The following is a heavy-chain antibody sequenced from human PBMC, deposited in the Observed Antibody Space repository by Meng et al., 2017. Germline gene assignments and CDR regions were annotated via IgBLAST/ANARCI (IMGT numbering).Heavy chain of an antibody. J-gene: IGHJ4*02. CDR3: ARDRHRYSYGYGYYFDY. CDR2: IIPIFGTA. CDR1: GGTFSSYA. D-gene: IGHD5-18*01. Sequence: SVKVSCKASGGTFSSYAISWVRQAPGQGLEWMGGIIPIFGTANYAQKFQGRVTITTDESTSTAYMELSSLRSEDTAVYYCARDRHRYSYGYGYYFDYWGQGTLVTVPQ. V-gene: IGHV1-69*05.